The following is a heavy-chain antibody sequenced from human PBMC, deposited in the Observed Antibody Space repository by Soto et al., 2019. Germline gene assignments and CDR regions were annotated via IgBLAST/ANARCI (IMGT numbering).Heavy chain of an antibody. Sequence: PXESLNIACRGSGYSFTSYWIGWVRQMPGKGLEWMGIIYPGDSDTRYSPSFQGQVTISADKSISTAYLQWSSLKASDTAMYYCARDSSGPSGGMDVWGQGTTVTVSS. D-gene: IGHD3-22*01. CDR2: IYPGDSDT. CDR3: ARDSSGPSGGMDV. J-gene: IGHJ6*02. CDR1: GYSFTSYW. V-gene: IGHV5-51*01.